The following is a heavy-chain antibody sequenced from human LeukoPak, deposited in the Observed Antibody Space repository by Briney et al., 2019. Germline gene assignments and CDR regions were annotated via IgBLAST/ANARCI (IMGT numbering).Heavy chain of an antibody. D-gene: IGHD2-2*01. J-gene: IGHJ4*02. Sequence: SETLSLTCSVYGGSFSGYYWSWIRQPPAKGLERIGEINHSGSTNYNPSLKSRVTISVDTSKSQFSLKLSSVTAADTAVYYCARDRGSTRPFDYWGQGTLVTVSS. CDR3: ARDRGSTRPFDY. CDR2: INHSGST. CDR1: GGSFSGYY. V-gene: IGHV4-34*01.